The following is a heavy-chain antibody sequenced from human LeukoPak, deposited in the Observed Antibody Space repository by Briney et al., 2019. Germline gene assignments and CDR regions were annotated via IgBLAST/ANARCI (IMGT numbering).Heavy chain of an antibody. CDR2: INHDGTGT. D-gene: IGHD6-13*01. V-gene: IGHV3-74*01. Sequence: GGSLRLSCAASGFTFSNFWMHWVRQVPGKGLVWVSGINHDGTGTYYADSVKGRFTISRDNAKKSLYLEINSLRADDTAVYYCARDPESSSFDLWGRGALVTVSS. CDR1: GFTFSNFW. J-gene: IGHJ4*02. CDR3: ARDPESSSFDL.